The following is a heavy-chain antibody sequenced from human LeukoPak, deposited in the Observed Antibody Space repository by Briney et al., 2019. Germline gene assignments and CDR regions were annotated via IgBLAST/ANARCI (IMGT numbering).Heavy chain of an antibody. CDR2: IHYSGNT. D-gene: IGHD3-22*01. V-gene: IGHV4-59*12. J-gene: IGHJ4*02. Sequence: PSETLSLTCTVSGGSISSYYWSWIRQPPGKGLKWIGYIHYSGNTNYNPSLKSRVTISLVTSKNQFSLKLSSVTAADTAVYYCARRRGYYDSSGYYFRLDFDYWGQGTLVTVSS. CDR1: GGSISSYY. CDR3: ARRRGYYDSSGYYFRLDFDY.